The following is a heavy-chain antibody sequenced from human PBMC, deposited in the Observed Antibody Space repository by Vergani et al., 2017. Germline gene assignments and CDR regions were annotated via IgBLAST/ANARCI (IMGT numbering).Heavy chain of an antibody. J-gene: IGHJ4*02. D-gene: IGHD3-22*01. CDR1: GFTFSSYS. Sequence: EVQLVESGGGLVKPGGSLRLSCAASGFTFSSYSMNWVRQAPGKGLVWVSSISSSSSYIYYADSVKGRFTISRDNAKNSLYLQMNSLRAEDTAVYYCAREQKYYYDSSGYYYEGGFDYWGQGTLVTVSS. CDR2: ISSSSSYI. V-gene: IGHV3-21*01. CDR3: AREQKYYYDSSGYYYEGGFDY.